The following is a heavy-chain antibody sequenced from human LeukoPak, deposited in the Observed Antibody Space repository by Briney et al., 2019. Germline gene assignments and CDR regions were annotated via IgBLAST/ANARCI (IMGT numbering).Heavy chain of an antibody. D-gene: IGHD6-13*01. CDR2: IGSDNKP. CDR3: ARSRYSNSWLFDY. J-gene: IGHJ4*02. CDR1: GFTFSAYA. V-gene: IGHV3-23*05. Sequence: GGSLGLSCEASGFTFSAYAMTWVRQAPGQGLEWVSSIGSDNKPQYSAPVKGRFAISRDNSKSMLFLQLNSLRAEDTALYYCARSRYSNSWLFDYWGQGTLVTVSS.